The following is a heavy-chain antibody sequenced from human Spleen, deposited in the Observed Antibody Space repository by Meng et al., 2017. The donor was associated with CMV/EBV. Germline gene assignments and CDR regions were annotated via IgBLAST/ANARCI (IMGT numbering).Heavy chain of an antibody. CDR3: ARDSTIFGAAA. V-gene: IGHV4-61*08. CDR1: GGSVSGGDYC. D-gene: IGHD3-3*01. Sequence: CTVSGGSVSGGDYCWTWIRQPPGKELEWIGYIHYTGITSYNPSLNSRVTISVDTSKNQFSLELNSVTTADTAIYYCARDSTIFGAAAWGQGTLVTVSS. J-gene: IGHJ5*02. CDR2: IHYTGIT.